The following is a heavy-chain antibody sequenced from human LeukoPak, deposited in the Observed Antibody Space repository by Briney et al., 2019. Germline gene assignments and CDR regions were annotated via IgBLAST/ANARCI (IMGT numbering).Heavy chain of an antibody. D-gene: IGHD3-10*01. V-gene: IGHV3-23*01. CDR3: AKYYYGLGSFSFDH. J-gene: IGHJ4*02. CDR2: ISGSDGTT. Sequence: PGGSLRLSCAASGFTFSSYAMSWVRQAPGQGLEWVSSISGSDGTTYYADSVKGRFTISRDNSKNTLSLQMNSLRAEDTAIYYCAKYYYGLGSFSFDHWGQGTLVTVSS. CDR1: GFTFSSYA.